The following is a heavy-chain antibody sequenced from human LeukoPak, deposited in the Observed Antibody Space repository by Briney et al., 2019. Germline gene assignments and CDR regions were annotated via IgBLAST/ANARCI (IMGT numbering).Heavy chain of an antibody. J-gene: IGHJ5*02. Sequence: SETLSLTCAVSGGSISSSNWWSWIRQPPGKGLEWIGEIYHSGSTNYNPSLKSRVTISVDTSKNQFSLKLSSVTAADTAVYYCARAPAYSGSYPVWFDPWGQGTLVTVSS. V-gene: IGHV4-4*02. CDR1: GGSISSSNW. CDR3: ARAPAYSGSYPVWFDP. CDR2: IYHSGST. D-gene: IGHD1-26*01.